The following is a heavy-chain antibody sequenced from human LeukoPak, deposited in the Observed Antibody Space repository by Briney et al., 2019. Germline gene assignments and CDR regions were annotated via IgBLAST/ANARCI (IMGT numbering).Heavy chain of an antibody. CDR1: SFTFSSYT. CDR3: ATRVTTFLH. CDR2: ISSSGSNI. J-gene: IGHJ4*02. Sequence: GGSLRLSCVGSSFTFSSYTLNWVRQAPGKGLEWLSAISSSGSNIYYADSVKGRFTISRDNAKTSLFLQMNSLRAEDSAVYYCATRVTTFLHWGQGTLVTVSS. V-gene: IGHV3-21*01. D-gene: IGHD4-17*01.